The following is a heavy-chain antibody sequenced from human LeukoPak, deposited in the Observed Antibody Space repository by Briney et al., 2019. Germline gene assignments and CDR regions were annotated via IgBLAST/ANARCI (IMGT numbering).Heavy chain of an antibody. Sequence: GRSLRLSCAASGFTFSSYAMHWVRQAPGKGLEWVAVISYDGSNKYYADSVKGRFTISRDNSKNTLYLQMNSLRAEDTAVCYCARLTPDYGDYSPFDYWGQGTLVTVSS. J-gene: IGHJ4*02. CDR2: ISYDGSNK. CDR3: ARLTPDYGDYSPFDY. CDR1: GFTFSSYA. D-gene: IGHD4-17*01. V-gene: IGHV3-30-3*01.